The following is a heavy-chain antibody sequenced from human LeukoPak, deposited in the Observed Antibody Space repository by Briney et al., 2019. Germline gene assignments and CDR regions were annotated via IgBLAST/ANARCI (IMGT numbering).Heavy chain of an antibody. CDR2: IKQDGSEK. V-gene: IGHV3-7*01. J-gene: IGHJ4*02. Sequence: GGSLRLSCAASGFTSSSYWMSWVRQAPGKGLEWVANIKQDGSEKYYVDSVKGRFTISRDNAKNSLYLQMNSLRAEDTAVYYCARLSRAKFDYWGQGTLVTVSS. D-gene: IGHD3-10*01. CDR1: GFTSSSYW. CDR3: ARLSRAKFDY.